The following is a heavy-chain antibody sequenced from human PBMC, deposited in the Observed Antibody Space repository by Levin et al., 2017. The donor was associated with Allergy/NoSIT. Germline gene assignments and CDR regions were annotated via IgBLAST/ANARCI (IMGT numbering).Heavy chain of an antibody. CDR3: ARFSLSLDY. V-gene: IGHV3-30-3*01. CDR2: ISYDGSNK. Sequence: PGGSLRLSCAASGFTFSSYAMHWVRQAPGKGLEWVAVISYDGSNKYYADSVKGRFTISRDNSKNTLYLQMNSLRAEDTAVYYCARFSLSLDYWGQGTLVTVSS. CDR1: GFTFSSYA. J-gene: IGHJ4*02.